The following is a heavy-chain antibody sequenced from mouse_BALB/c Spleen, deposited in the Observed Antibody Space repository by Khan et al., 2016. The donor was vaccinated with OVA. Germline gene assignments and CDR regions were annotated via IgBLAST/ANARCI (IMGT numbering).Heavy chain of an antibody. V-gene: IGHV9-3-1*01. CDR2: INTFTGEP. Sequence: QIQLVQSGPELKKPGETVKISCKASGYTFTDYVMNWVKQAPGKGLRWMGWINTFTGEPTYADDFKGRFAFSLETSASTAYLQSNNLKNEDTSTYFCARFHGGYWGQGTTLTVSS. CDR1: GYTFTDYV. CDR3: ARFHGGY. J-gene: IGHJ2*01.